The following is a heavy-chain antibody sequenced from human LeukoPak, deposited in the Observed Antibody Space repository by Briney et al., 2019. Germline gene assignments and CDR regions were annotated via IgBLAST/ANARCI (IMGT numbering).Heavy chain of an antibody. CDR2: ISVGAEYI. D-gene: IGHD3-3*01. Sequence: GESLKISCKASGYKFIDSWIGWVRQAPGKGLEWVSTISVGAEYIFYADSVKGRFTISRDDSNNALYLQMHSLRAEDTALYYCASGPPFLKYFEYWGQGTLVTVSS. CDR1: GYKFIDSW. V-gene: IGHV3-23*01. J-gene: IGHJ4*02. CDR3: ASGPPFLKYFEY.